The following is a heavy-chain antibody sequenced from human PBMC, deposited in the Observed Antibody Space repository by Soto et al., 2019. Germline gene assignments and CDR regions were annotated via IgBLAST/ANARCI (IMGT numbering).Heavy chain of an antibody. V-gene: IGHV3-30*03. CDR2: ISYDGSNK. D-gene: IGHD2-21*02. CDR1: GFPFTSYG. J-gene: IGHJ4*02. CDR3: ATAMVTPSGIDY. Sequence: QVQLGESGGGVVQPGRSLRLSCAASGFPFTSYGMHWVRQAPGKGLEWVAVISYDGSNKYYADSVKGRFTISRDNSKHTLYLQMNSLRAEDTAVYYCATAMVTPSGIDYWGQGILVTVSS.